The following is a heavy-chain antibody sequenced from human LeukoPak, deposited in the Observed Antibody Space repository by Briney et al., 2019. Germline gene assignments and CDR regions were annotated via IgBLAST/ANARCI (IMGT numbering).Heavy chain of an antibody. CDR2: ISGDGGST. CDR1: GVTFDDYA. D-gene: IGHD5-24*01. CDR3: AKDGRWLQQYYFDY. Sequence: GGSLRLSCAASGVTFDDYAMHWGRQGPGKGLEWVSLISGDGGSTYYADSVKSRFTISRDNSKNSLYLQMNRLRTEDTALYYCAKDGRWLQQYYFDYWGQGTLVTVSS. J-gene: IGHJ4*02. V-gene: IGHV3-43*02.